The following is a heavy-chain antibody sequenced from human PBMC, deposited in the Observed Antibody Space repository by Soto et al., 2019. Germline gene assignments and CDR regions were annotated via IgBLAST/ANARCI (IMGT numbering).Heavy chain of an antibody. CDR1: GFIFIGST. J-gene: IGHJ3*02. CDR2: IRSKANDYAT. CDR3: TRSDYAFDI. Sequence: LRLSFAASGFIFIGSTIHWVRQASGKGLEWVGRIRSKANDYATTYAASVNGRFTISRDDSKNTAYLQMNSLKTEDAAVYYCTRSDYAFDIWGQGTTVTVSS. V-gene: IGHV3-73*01.